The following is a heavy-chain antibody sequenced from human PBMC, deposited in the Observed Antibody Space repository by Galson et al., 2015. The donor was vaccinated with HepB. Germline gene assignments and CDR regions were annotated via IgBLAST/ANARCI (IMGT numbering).Heavy chain of an antibody. Sequence: SLRLSCAASGFTFTTYAMGWVRQAPGKGLEWVSSISGSAATTYHADPVKGRFTISRDNLKDTLYLQMNSLRAGDTAVYYCARTFYFDYWGQGTPVTVSS. CDR2: ISGSAATT. CDR1: GFTFTTYA. J-gene: IGHJ4*02. V-gene: IGHV3-23*01. CDR3: ARTFYFDY.